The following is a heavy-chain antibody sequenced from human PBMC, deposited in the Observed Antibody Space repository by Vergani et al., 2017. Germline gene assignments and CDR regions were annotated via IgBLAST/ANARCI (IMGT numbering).Heavy chain of an antibody. Sequence: QLQLQESGPGLVKPSETLSLTCTVSGGSISSSSYYWGWIRQPPGKGLEWIGSIYYSGSTYYNPSLKSRVTISVDTSKNQFSLKLSSVTAADTAVHYCASSSSWYVGWGMDVWGQGTTVTVSS. J-gene: IGHJ6*02. CDR2: IYYSGST. V-gene: IGHV4-39*01. CDR3: ASSSSWYVGWGMDV. D-gene: IGHD6-13*01. CDR1: GGSISSSSYY.